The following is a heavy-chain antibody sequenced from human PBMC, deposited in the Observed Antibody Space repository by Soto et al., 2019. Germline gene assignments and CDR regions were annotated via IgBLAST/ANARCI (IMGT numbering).Heavy chain of an antibody. V-gene: IGHV3-21*01. CDR1: GFTFSSYS. CDR3: ARVKASYYYYMDC. Sequence: PGGSLRLSCAASGFTFSSYSMNWVRQAPGKGLEWVSSISSSSSYIYYADSVKGRFTISRDNAKNSLYLQMNSLRAEDTAVYYCARVKASYYYYMDCWGKGTTVTVSS. J-gene: IGHJ6*03. CDR2: ISSSSSYI.